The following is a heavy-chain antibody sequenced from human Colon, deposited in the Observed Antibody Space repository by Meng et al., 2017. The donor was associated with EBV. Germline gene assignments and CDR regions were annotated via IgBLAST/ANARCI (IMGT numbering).Heavy chain of an antibody. Sequence: QVQLQESGPGLVKPSGTLSLTCTVSGGSISSGGYSWHWIRQPPGKGLQWIGYIYYSGSAFYTPSLKSRVTLSVDRSKNQFSLNLSSVTAADTAVYYCARGAYFDYWGQGTLVTVSS. J-gene: IGHJ4*02. CDR1: GGSISSGGYS. V-gene: IGHV4-30-4*07. CDR2: IYYSGSA. CDR3: ARGAYFDY.